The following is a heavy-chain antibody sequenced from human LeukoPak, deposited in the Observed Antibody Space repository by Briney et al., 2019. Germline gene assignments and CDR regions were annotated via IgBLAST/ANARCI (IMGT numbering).Heavy chain of an antibody. CDR3: EVRHAAKFDY. J-gene: IGHJ4*02. Sequence: ASVKVSCKVSGYTLTELSMHWVRQAPGKGLEWMGGFDPEDGEAIYAQKFQGRVTMTEDTSTDTAYMELSSLRSEDTAVYYCEVRHAAKFDYWGQGTLVTVSS. V-gene: IGHV1-24*01. D-gene: IGHD2-15*01. CDR1: GYTLTELS. CDR2: FDPEDGEA.